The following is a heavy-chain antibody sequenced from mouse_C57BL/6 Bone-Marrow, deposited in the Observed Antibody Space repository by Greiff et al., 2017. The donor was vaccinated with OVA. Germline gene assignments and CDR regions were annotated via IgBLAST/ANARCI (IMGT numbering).Heavy chain of an antibody. D-gene: IGHD2-4*01. CDR1: GYTFTSYG. CDR2: IYPRSGNT. J-gene: IGHJ1*03. CDR3: AEGIYDYDGYWYFDV. Sequence: QVQLQQSGAELARPGASVKLSCKASGYTFTSYGISWVKPRTGQGLEWIGEIYPRSGNTYSNEKLKGKATLTADKSSSTAYMELRSLTSEDSAVYFGAEGIYDYDGYWYFDVWGTGTTVTVSS. V-gene: IGHV1-81*01.